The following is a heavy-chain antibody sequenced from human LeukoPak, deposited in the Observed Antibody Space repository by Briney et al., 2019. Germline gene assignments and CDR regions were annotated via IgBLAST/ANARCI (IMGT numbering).Heavy chain of an antibody. CDR3: ARSSISLVRGAHDF. CDR2: ISSSTRTI. D-gene: IGHD3-10*01. CDR1: GFTFSSYW. J-gene: IGHJ4*02. V-gene: IGHV3-48*01. Sequence: GGSLRLSCAASGFTFSSYWMSWVRQAPGKGPEWISYISSSTRTIYYADSVKGRFTISRDNANNSLYLQLNSLRAEDTAVYSCARSSISLVRGAHDFWGQGTLVTVSS.